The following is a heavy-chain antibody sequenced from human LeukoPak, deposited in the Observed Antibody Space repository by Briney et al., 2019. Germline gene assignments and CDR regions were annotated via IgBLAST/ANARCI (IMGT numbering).Heavy chain of an antibody. J-gene: IGHJ4*02. D-gene: IGHD3-22*01. CDR2: IGGSGGTT. CDR3: AKVGEFDYYESSASRGYFDY. CDR1: EFTFSDYA. Sequence: GGSLRLSCAAFEFTFSDYAMSWVRQAPGKGLEWVSGIGGSGGTTYYADSVKGRFTISRDNSKNTLYLQMNSLRAEDTAEYYCAKVGEFDYYESSASRGYFDYWGQGTLVTVSS. V-gene: IGHV3-23*01.